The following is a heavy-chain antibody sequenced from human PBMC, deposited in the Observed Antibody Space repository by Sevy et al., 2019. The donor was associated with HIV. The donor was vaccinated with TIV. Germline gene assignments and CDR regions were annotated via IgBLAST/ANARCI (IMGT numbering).Heavy chain of an antibody. Sequence: GGSLRLSCAASGFTFSSYWMNWVRQAPGKGLEWVANIKQDGSEKYYVDSVKGRFTISRDNAKNSLYLQMNSLRAEGTAVYYCEGGYYYDSSGYLGYWGQGTLVTVSS. D-gene: IGHD3-22*01. V-gene: IGHV3-7*01. CDR3: EGGYYYDSSGYLGY. CDR1: GFTFSSYW. J-gene: IGHJ4*02. CDR2: IKQDGSEK.